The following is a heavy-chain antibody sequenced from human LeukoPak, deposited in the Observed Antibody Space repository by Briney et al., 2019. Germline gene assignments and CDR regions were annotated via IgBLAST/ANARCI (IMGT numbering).Heavy chain of an antibody. CDR2: INHSGST. CDR3: ARGSVQLWYHRWFDP. J-gene: IGHJ5*02. Sequence: SETLSLTCAVYGGSLSGYYWSWIRQPPRKGLEWMGEINHSGSTNYNPSLKSRVTIPVHRSMHQFSLKLSSVTSADTAVYYCARGSVQLWYHRWFDPCGQGTLVTVSS. CDR1: GGSLSGYY. V-gene: IGHV4-34*01. D-gene: IGHD5-18*01.